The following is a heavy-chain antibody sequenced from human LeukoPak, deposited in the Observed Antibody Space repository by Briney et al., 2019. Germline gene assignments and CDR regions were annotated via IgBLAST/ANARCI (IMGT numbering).Heavy chain of an antibody. V-gene: IGHV3-9*03. CDR3: AKESIAAAGSFDY. CDR2: ISWNSGSI. J-gene: IGHJ4*02. CDR1: GFTFDDYA. D-gene: IGHD6-13*01. Sequence: GRSLRFSCAASGFTFDDYAMHWVRQAPGKGLEWVSGISWNSGSIGYADSVKGRFTISRDNAKNSLYLQMNSLRAEDMALYYCAKESIAAAGSFDYWGQGTLVTVSS.